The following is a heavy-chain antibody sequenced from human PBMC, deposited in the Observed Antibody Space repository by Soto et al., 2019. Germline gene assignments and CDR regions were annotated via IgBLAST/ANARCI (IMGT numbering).Heavy chain of an antibody. D-gene: IGHD6-13*01. Sequence: EVQLLQSEGGLVQPGGSLRLSCAASGFTFDSYAMSWVRQAPGKGPEWVSALGGSGATTHYADSVKGRFTISRDNSKNTVYLQMNSLRVEDTAVYYCAKDAKGASAPYFFEDWGQGTLVIVSS. V-gene: IGHV3-23*01. CDR1: GFTFDSYA. CDR2: LGGSGATT. CDR3: AKDAKGASAPYFFED. J-gene: IGHJ4*02.